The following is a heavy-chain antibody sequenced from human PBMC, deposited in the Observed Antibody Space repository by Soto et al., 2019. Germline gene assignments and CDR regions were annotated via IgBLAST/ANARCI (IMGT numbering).Heavy chain of an antibody. J-gene: IGHJ6*02. D-gene: IGHD1-26*01. CDR2: IYYSGTT. V-gene: IGHV4-31*03. CDR3: ARDHKWDGMDV. Sequence: QVQLEESGPGLVKPSQTLSLTCSVSGGSFSSDSFIWSWVRQIPGKGLEWIGYIYYSGTTYYNPSLRSRVIMSVDTSKNQFSLKLSSVTAADTDVYYCARDHKWDGMDVWGQGTTVTVSS. CDR1: GGSFSSDSFI.